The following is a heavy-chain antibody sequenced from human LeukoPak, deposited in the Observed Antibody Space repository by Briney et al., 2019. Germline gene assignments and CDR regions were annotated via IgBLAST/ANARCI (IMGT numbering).Heavy chain of an antibody. Sequence: GTSLRLSCAASGFTFSSYAMHWVRQAPGKGLEWVAVFSCVGINKYYADSVKGRFTISRDNSKNTLYLQMNSLRAEDTAVYFCARDRYSSGWYDTNWFDPWGQGTLVTVCS. CDR1: GFTFSSYA. CDR3: ARDRYSSGWYDTNWFDP. V-gene: IGHV3-30-3*01. CDR2: FSCVGINK. D-gene: IGHD6-19*01. J-gene: IGHJ5*02.